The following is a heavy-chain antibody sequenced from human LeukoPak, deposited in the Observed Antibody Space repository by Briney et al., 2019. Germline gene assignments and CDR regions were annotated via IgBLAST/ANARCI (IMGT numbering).Heavy chain of an antibody. CDR1: GFTFDDYG. CDR2: ITWNGATT. D-gene: IGHD4-17*01. CDR3: AREYGDYSSYFDL. Sequence: PGGSLRLSCAASGFTFDDYGMSWVRQAPGKGLEWVSGITWNGATTGFADSVKGRFTISRDIAKNSLYLGMSSLRAEDTAFYYCAREYGDYSSYFDLWGRSSVVTVSS. V-gene: IGHV3-20*04. J-gene: IGHJ2*01.